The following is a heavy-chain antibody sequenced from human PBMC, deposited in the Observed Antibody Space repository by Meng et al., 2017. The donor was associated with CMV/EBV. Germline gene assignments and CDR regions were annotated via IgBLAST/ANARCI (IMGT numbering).Heavy chain of an antibody. CDR3: ARAKIMYYYDSSGYYYDY. D-gene: IGHD3-22*01. Sequence: AELKKWGAGLFKASETLSRTCAVYGGSFRGYYLSWIRQPPGKGLEWIGESNHSGRTNYNPSLKSRVTISVDTSKNQFSLKLSSVTAADTAVYYCARAKIMYYYDSSGYYYDYWGQGTLVTVSS. V-gene: IGHV4-34*01. CDR1: GGSFRGYY. J-gene: IGHJ4*02. CDR2: SNHSGRT.